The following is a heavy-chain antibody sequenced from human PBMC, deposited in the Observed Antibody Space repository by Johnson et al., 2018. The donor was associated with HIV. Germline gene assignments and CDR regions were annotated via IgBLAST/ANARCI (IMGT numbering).Heavy chain of an antibody. J-gene: IGHJ3*02. CDR1: GFTFSSYG. V-gene: IGHV3-7*03. CDR3: ASTPGPAGAFDI. Sequence: VQLVESGGGVVQPGRSLRLSCIVSGFTFSSYGIHWVRQAPGKGLEWVANIKQDGSEKYYVDSVKGRFTISRDNAKNSLYLQMNSLRAEDTAVYYCASTPGPAGAFDIWGQGTMVTVSS. CDR2: IKQDGSEK.